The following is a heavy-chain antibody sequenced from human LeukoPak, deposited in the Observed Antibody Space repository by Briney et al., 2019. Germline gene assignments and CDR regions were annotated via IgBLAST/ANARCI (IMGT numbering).Heavy chain of an antibody. CDR3: ARARNYDFWSGLYYYYGMDV. D-gene: IGHD3-3*01. Sequence: PVKVSCKASGGTFSSYAISWVRQAPGQGLEWMGGIIPIFGTANYAQKFQGRVTITADESTSTAYMGLSSLRSEDTAVYYCARARNYDFWSGLYYYYGMDVWGQGTTVTVSS. J-gene: IGHJ6*02. V-gene: IGHV1-69*13. CDR2: IIPIFGTA. CDR1: GGTFSSYA.